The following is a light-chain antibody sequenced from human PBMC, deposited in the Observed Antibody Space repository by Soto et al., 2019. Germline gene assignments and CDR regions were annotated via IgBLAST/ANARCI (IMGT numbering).Light chain of an antibody. CDR3: QQSYSMPLT. V-gene: IGKV1-39*01. CDR2: AAS. J-gene: IGKJ4*01. CDR1: QSISNY. Sequence: DFQMTQSPSSLSAPVGDRVTITCRASQSISNYLNWYQQKPGKAPKLLIYAASTLQSGVPARFSGSGSGTDFTLTISSLQPEDFATYHCQQSYSMPLTFGGGTKVEIK.